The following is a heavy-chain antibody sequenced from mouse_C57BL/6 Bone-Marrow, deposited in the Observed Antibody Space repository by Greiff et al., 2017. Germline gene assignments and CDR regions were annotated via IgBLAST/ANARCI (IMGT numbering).Heavy chain of an antibody. D-gene: IGHD1-1*01. CDR2: ISSGGSYT. CDR3: ARRAGSSPYYFDY. Sequence: EVQLVESGGDLVKPGGSLKLSCAASGFTFSSYGMSWVRQTPDKRLEWVATISSGGSYTYYPDSVKGRFTISRDNAKNTLYLQMSSLKSEDTAMYYCARRAGSSPYYFDYWGQGTTLTVSS. V-gene: IGHV5-6*01. J-gene: IGHJ2*01. CDR1: GFTFSSYG.